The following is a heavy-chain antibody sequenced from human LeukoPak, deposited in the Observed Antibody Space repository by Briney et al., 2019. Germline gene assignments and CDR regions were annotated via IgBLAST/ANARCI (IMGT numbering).Heavy chain of an antibody. J-gene: IGHJ4*02. V-gene: IGHV5-10-1*01. CDR2: IDPSDSYT. Sequence: GESLKISCKGSGYSFTSYCISWVRKMPGKGLEWMGRIDPSDSYTNYSPSFQGHVTISADRSISTAYLQWSSLKASDTAMYYCARHRGYDSSAYGASMLSYWGQGTLVSVSS. CDR3: ARHRGYDSSAYGASMLSY. D-gene: IGHD3-22*01. CDR1: GYSFTSYC.